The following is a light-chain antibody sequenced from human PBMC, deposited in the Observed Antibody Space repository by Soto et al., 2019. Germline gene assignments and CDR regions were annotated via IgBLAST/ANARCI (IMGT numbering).Light chain of an antibody. CDR3: CAYTASFAPYV. CDR2: EVT. Sequence: QSALTQPASVSGSPGQSITISCTGTSTGIGNGYDSVSWYQQHPGKAPKLIIYEVTNRPSGLSNRFSSSKSGNTASLTIAGLLPEDEADYYCCAYTASFAPYVFGTGTKLTVL. V-gene: IGLV2-14*01. J-gene: IGLJ1*01. CDR1: STGIGNGYDS.